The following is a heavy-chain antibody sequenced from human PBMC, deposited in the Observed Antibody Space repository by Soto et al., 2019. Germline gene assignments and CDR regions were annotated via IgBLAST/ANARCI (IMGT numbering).Heavy chain of an antibody. CDR3: AKGGEVTLDAFDI. CDR1: GFTFSSYA. J-gene: IGHJ3*02. Sequence: GESLKISCAASGFTFSSYAMSWVRQAPGKGLEWVSAISGSGGSTYYADSVKGRFTISRDNSKNTLYLQMNSLRAEDTAVYYCAKGGEVTLDAFDIWGQGTMVTVSS. D-gene: IGHD3-16*01. CDR2: ISGSGGST. V-gene: IGHV3-23*01.